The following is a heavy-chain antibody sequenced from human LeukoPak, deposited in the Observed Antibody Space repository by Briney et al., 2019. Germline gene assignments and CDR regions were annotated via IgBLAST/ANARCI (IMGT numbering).Heavy chain of an antibody. D-gene: IGHD3-10*01. CDR1: GFTFGKYW. V-gene: IGHV3-7*04. J-gene: IGHJ5*02. Sequence: GGSLRLSCAASGFTFGKYWMSWVRQAPEKGLEWLANIKEDGSEKYYVDSVKGRFTISRDNAKNSLFLQINSLRADDTAVYFCARGYYSINWFDPWGQGTLVTVSS. CDR3: ARGYYSINWFDP. CDR2: IKEDGSEK.